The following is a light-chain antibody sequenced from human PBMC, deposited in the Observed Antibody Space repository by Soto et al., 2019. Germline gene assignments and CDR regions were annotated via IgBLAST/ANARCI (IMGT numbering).Light chain of an antibody. CDR1: SSDVGSYNY. Sequence: QSVLTQPASVSGSPGQSITISCTGTSSDVGSYNYVSWYQHHPGKAPRLMIYASSNRPSGVPDRFSGSKSGNTASLTISGLQTEDEADYYCCSYAGSYTLVFGGGTKVTVL. CDR3: CSYAGSYTLV. V-gene: IGLV2-11*01. CDR2: ASS. J-gene: IGLJ2*01.